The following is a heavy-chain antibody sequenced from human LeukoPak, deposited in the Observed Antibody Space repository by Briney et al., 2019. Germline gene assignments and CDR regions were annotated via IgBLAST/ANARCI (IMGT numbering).Heavy chain of an antibody. Sequence: GGSLRFSCAASGFTFSSYNMNWVRQAPGKGLEWVSSISSSSTYIFYADSVKGRFTISRDNAKNSLYLQLNSLRAEDTAIYYCASLTRVDYWGQGTLVTVSS. D-gene: IGHD3-9*01. CDR2: ISSSSTYI. J-gene: IGHJ4*02. V-gene: IGHV3-21*06. CDR3: ASLTRVDY. CDR1: GFTFSSYN.